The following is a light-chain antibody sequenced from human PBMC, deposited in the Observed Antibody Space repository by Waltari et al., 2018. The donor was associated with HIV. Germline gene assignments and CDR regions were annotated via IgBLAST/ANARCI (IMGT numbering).Light chain of an antibody. Sequence: IQKTQSPPSLAASAGARVTITCQASQDIRQSLNWHQQKPGKTPKLLVYGASNLETGVPPRVSGGGSGTDFLLTITSLEPEDIATYYYQQYHDFPRTFGEGTKLDI. V-gene: IGKV1-33*01. CDR1: QDIRQS. CDR2: GAS. J-gene: IGKJ2*01. CDR3: QQYHDFPRT.